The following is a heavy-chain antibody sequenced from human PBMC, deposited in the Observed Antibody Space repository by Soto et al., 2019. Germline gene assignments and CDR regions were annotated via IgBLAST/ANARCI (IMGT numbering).Heavy chain of an antibody. D-gene: IGHD4-17*01. Sequence: QVQLQESGPGLVKPSQTLSLTCTVSGGSISSGDYYWSWIRQPPGKGLEWIGYIYYSGSTYYNPSLKSRVTISVDTSKNQFSLKLSSVTAADTAVYYCARDAPLTVTSPVYGMDVWGQGTTVTVSS. CDR2: IYYSGST. CDR3: ARDAPLTVTSPVYGMDV. J-gene: IGHJ6*02. CDR1: GGSISSGDYY. V-gene: IGHV4-30-4*01.